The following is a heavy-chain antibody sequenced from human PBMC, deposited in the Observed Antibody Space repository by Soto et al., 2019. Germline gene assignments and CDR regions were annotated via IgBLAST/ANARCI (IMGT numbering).Heavy chain of an antibody. CDR2: ISSSSSTI. Sequence: GGSLRLSCAASGFTFSSYSMNWVRQAPGKGLERVSYISSSSSTIYYADSVKGRFTISRDNAKNSLYLQMNSLRDEDTAVYYCARAGITIFGVVIPYYYYGMDVWGQGTTVTVSS. V-gene: IGHV3-48*02. CDR3: ARAGITIFGVVIPYYYYGMDV. CDR1: GFTFSSYS. D-gene: IGHD3-3*01. J-gene: IGHJ6*02.